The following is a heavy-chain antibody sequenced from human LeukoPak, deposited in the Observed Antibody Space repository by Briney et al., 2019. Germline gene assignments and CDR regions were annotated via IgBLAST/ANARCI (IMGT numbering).Heavy chain of an antibody. CDR1: GSSISSYL. CDR3: ARGHPFDS. Sequence: PSETLSLTCTVSGSSISSYLWTWLRQPPGKGLEWIGYIYHSGSTNYNPSLNNRVTISVDTSKNQFSLKLTSVTAADTAVYYCARGHPFDSWGQGTLVTVSS. J-gene: IGHJ5*01. CDR2: IYHSGST. V-gene: IGHV4-59*01.